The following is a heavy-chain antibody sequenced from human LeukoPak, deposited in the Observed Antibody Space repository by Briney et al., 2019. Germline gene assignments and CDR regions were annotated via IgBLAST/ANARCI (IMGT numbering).Heavy chain of an antibody. Sequence: LSLTCTVSGGSISSSSYYWGWIRQPPGKGLEWVSYISSSGSTIYYADSVKGRFTISRDNAKNSLYLQMNSLRAEDAAVYYCARERFSSSMDVWGKGTTVTVSS. V-gene: IGHV3-11*01. CDR3: ARERFSSSMDV. CDR1: GGSISSSSYY. J-gene: IGHJ6*04. D-gene: IGHD6-6*01. CDR2: ISSSGSTI.